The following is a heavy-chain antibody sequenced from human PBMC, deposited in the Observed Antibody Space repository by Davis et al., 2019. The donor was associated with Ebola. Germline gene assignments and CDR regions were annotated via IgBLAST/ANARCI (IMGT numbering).Heavy chain of an antibody. CDR3: ARSITIFGVVILGGAFDI. D-gene: IGHD3-3*01. V-gene: IGHV4-34*01. Sequence: GSLRLSCAVYGGSFSGYYWSWIRQPPGKGLEWIGHIHYSGSTNYNPSLKSRVTISVDKSKNQFSLKLSSVTAADTAVYYCARSITIFGVVILGGAFDIWGQGTMVTVSS. CDR1: GGSFSGYY. J-gene: IGHJ3*02. CDR2: IHYSGST.